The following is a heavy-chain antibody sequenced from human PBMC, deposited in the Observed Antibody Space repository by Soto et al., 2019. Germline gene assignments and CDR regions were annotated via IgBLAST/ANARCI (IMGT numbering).Heavy chain of an antibody. J-gene: IGHJ3*02. D-gene: IGHD3-10*01. Sequence: QVQLVESGGGVVQPERSLRLSCAASGFTFTAYAMHWVRQAPGKGLEWLAFISHDGANQYYADSVKGRLTISRDNPKHTLVLQMNSLRTEDTAVYYCARDLKYYGSGKYFTDAFDIWGQGTVVTVSS. V-gene: IGHV3-30*04. CDR3: ARDLKYYGSGKYFTDAFDI. CDR1: GFTFTAYA. CDR2: ISHDGANQ.